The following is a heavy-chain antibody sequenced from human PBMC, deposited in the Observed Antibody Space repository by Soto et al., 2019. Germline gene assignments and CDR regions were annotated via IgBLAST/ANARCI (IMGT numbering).Heavy chain of an antibody. CDR3: SSRVTDAPT. CDR1: GASISSGW. J-gene: IGHJ5*02. Sequence: QVQLQESGPGLVKPSGTLSLTCAVSGASISSGWWTWVRQPPGKGLEWIGETLYSGRTNYNSSLNSRVTISIDKSKNQFSLNLSSVTAADTAVYYCSSRVTDAPTWGQGTLVTVSS. D-gene: IGHD3-10*01. CDR2: TLYSGRT. V-gene: IGHV4-4*02.